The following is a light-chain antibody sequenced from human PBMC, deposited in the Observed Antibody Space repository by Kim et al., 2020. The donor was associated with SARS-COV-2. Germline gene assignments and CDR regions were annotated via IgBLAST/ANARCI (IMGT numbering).Light chain of an antibody. CDR3: QVWDTNSDHWV. CDR1: NIGSKS. J-gene: IGLJ2*01. Sequence: SHELTQPPSVSMAPGETATIPCGGKNIGSKSVHWYQQKPGQAPVLVIYYNNDRPSGIPERISGSSSGDSATLTISRVEAGDEADYYCQVWDTNSDHWVFGGGTQLTVL. V-gene: IGLV3-21*04. CDR2: YNN.